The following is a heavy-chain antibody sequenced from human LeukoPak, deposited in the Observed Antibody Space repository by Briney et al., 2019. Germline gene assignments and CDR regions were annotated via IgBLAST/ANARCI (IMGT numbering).Heavy chain of an antibody. D-gene: IGHD1-20*01. CDR2: ICTSGST. Sequence: SETLSLTCTVSGGSISDYGWSWIRQPAGKGLEWIGRICTSGSTSYNPSLKSRVTMSLDTSKSQFSLRLSSVTAADTAVYYCARGLYDWNHFFDYWGQGTLVTVSS. CDR1: GGSISDYG. J-gene: IGHJ4*02. V-gene: IGHV4-4*07. CDR3: ARGLYDWNHFFDY.